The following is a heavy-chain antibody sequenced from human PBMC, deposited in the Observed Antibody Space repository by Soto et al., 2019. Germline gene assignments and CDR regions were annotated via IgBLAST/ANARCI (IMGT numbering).Heavy chain of an antibody. Sequence: ETLSLTCTVSGGSVRSYYLGWIRQPPGKGLEWIGYIYYSGSTYYNPSLKSRVTISVDTSKNQFSLKLSSATAADTAVYYCAKSPGGVATMDPIEYWGQGTRVTVSS. V-gene: IGHV4-59*06. CDR1: GGSVRSYY. CDR2: IYYSGST. D-gene: IGHD5-12*01. CDR3: AKSPGGVATMDPIEY. J-gene: IGHJ4*02.